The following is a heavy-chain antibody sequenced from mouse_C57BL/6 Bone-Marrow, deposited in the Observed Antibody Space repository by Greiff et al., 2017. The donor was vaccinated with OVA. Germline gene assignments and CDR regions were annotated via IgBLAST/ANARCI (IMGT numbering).Heavy chain of an antibody. V-gene: IGHV1-43*01. Sequence: VQLQQSGPELVKPGASVKISCKASGYSFTGYYMHWVKQSSEKSLEWIGEINPSTGGTSYNQKFKGKATLTVDKSSSTAYMQLKSLTSEDSAVYYCARHEERVYYGSSSYYFDYWGQGTTLTVSS. CDR1: GYSFTGYY. CDR2: INPSTGGT. D-gene: IGHD1-1*01. J-gene: IGHJ2*01. CDR3: ARHEERVYYGSSSYYFDY.